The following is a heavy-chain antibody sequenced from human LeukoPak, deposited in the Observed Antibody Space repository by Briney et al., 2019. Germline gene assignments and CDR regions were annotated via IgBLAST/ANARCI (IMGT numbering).Heavy chain of an antibody. J-gene: IGHJ4*02. CDR2: ISYSGSP. V-gene: IGHV4-31*03. CDR1: LGSISSGGYY. Sequence: SETLSLTRTVSLGSISSGGYYWSWIRQHPGKGLERVGYISYSGSPHYHPSLKSRVTISVDTSKNQFSLKLSSVTAADTAAYYCARGSLDFDYWGQGTLVTVSS. CDR3: ARGSLDFDY.